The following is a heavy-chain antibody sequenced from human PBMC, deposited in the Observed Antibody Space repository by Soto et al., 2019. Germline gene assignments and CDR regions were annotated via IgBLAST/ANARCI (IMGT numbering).Heavy chain of an antibody. CDR1: GGSISSGGYS. CDR3: AAGGGLPRYY. CDR2: IYHSGST. V-gene: IGHV4-30-2*01. D-gene: IGHD5-12*01. J-gene: IGHJ4*02. Sequence: SETLSLTCVLSGGSISSGGYSWSWIRQPPGKGLEWIGYIYHSGSTYYNPSLKGRVTISVDRSKNQFSLKLSSVTAADTAVYYCAAGGGLPRYYWGQGAQVTVSS.